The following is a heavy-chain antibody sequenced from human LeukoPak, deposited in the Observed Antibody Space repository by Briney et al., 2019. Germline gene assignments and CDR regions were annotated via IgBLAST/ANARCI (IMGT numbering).Heavy chain of an antibody. CDR1: GFTLSNHW. CDR2: INGDATLT. CDR3: ARGLGGL. D-gene: IGHD3-16*01. J-gene: IGHJ3*01. V-gene: IGHV3-74*01. Sequence: PGGSLRLSCAASGFTLSNHWMHWVRQTPGKGLVWISRINGDATLTTYADSVKGRFTISRDNAKNTLYLQMNSLRVEDTAVFYCARGLGGLWGKGTMVTVSS.